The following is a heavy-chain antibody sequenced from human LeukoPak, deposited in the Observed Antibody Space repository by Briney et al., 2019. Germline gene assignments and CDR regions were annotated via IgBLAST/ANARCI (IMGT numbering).Heavy chain of an antibody. CDR3: AKVYGGMTLSYFDN. CDR1: GFTFSSYA. D-gene: IGHD2/OR15-2a*01. J-gene: IGHJ4*02. V-gene: IGHV3-30-3*01. CDR2: ISYDGSNK. Sequence: GGSLRLSCAASGFTFSSYAMHWVRQAPGKGLEWVAVISYDGSNKYYADSVKGRFTISRDNSKNTLYLQMNSLRAEDTAVYYCAKVYGGMTLSYFDNWGQGTLVTVSS.